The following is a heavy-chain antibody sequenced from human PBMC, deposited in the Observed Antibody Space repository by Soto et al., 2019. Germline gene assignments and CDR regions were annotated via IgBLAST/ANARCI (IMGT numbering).Heavy chain of an antibody. Sequence: ASVKVSCKASGYTFSRYGISWVRQAPGQGLEWMGWVSGYNGDTKYAQKLQGRVTMTTDTSTSTAYMELRSLRSDDTAVFYCAREMVRGVGSDYWGQGTLVTVSS. CDR1: GYTFSRYG. CDR3: AREMVRGVGSDY. D-gene: IGHD3-10*01. CDR2: VSGYNGDT. V-gene: IGHV1-18*01. J-gene: IGHJ4*02.